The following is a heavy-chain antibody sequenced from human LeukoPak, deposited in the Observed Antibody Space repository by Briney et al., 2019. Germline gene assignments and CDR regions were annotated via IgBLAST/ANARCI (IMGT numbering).Heavy chain of an antibody. CDR2: INPNSGDT. V-gene: IGHV1-2*06. CDR1: GYTFTGYH. J-gene: IGHJ6*02. CDR3: ARQSLAYYYYYGMDV. D-gene: IGHD3-3*02. Sequence: ASVKVSCTASGYTFTGYHMHWVRQAPGQGLEWMGRINPNSGDTNYAQKFQGRVTMTRDTSISTAYMELSRLRSDDTAVYYCARQSLAYYYYYGMDVWGQGTTVTVSS.